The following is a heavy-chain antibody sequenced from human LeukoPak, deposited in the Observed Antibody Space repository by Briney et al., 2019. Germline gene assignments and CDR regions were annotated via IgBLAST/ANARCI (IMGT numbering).Heavy chain of an antibody. CDR3: ARRWGYYYYYMDV. D-gene: IGHD5-24*01. CDR1: GGFFSGYY. V-gene: IGHV4-34*01. Sequence: SETLSLTCAVYGGFFSGYYWSWIRQPPGKGLEWIGEINHSGSTNYNPSLKSRVTISVDTSKNQFSLKLSSVTAADTAVYYCARRWGYYYYYMDVWGKGTTVTIS. J-gene: IGHJ6*03. CDR2: INHSGST.